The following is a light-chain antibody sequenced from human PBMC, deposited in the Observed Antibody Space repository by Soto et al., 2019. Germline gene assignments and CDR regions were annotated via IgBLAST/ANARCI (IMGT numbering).Light chain of an antibody. CDR1: QAINSN. CDR3: QQLNSYPLS. V-gene: IGKV1-9*01. CDR2: AAS. J-gene: IGKJ4*01. Sequence: DIQLTQSPSFLSASLGDRVTITCRASQAINSNLAWYQQKSGKAPKLLIYAASNLQSGVPSRFSGSVSGTEFTLTISSLQPGDFATYYCQQLNSYPLSFGGGTKVDIK.